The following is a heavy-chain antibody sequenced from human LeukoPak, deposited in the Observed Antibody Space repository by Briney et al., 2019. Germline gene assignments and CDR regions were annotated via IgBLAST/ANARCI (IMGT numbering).Heavy chain of an antibody. J-gene: IGHJ6*03. V-gene: IGHV3-21*01. CDR1: GFTFSSYS. Sequence: GGSLRLSCAASGFTFSSYSMNWVRQAPGKGLEWVSSISSSSSYIYYADSVKGRFTISRDNAKNSLYLQMNSLRAEDTAVYYCARDQAAVAGYYMDVWGKGTTVTVSS. CDR3: ARDQAAVAGYYMDV. CDR2: ISSSSSYI. D-gene: IGHD6-19*01.